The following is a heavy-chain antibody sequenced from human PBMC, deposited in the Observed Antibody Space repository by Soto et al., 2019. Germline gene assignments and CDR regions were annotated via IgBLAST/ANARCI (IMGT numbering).Heavy chain of an antibody. J-gene: IGHJ5*02. CDR2: IYYSGST. CDR3: ARPHGGSSGWDNWFDP. Sequence: QVQLQESGPGLVKPSETLSLTCTVSGGSISSYYWSWIRQPPGKGLEWIGYIYYSGSTNYNPSLKSRVTTTVDTPKHPFSLKLSSVTAADTAVYCWARPHGGSSGWDNWFDPWGQGTLVTVSS. CDR1: GGSISSYY. V-gene: IGHV4-59*01. D-gene: IGHD6-25*01.